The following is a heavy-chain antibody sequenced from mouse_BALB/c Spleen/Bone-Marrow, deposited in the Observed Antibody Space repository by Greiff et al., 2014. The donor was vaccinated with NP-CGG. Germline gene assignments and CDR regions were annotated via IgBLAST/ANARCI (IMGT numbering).Heavy chain of an antibody. D-gene: IGHD1-1*01. J-gene: IGHJ3*01. CDR1: GFNIKDTY. CDR3: ATYYYGSSWGFAY. CDR2: IDPANGNT. V-gene: IGHV14-3*02. Sequence: EVQLQQSGAELVKPGASVKLSCTASGFNIKDTYMHWVKQRPEQGLEWIGRIDPANGNTKYDPKSQGKATITADTSSNTAYLQLSSLTSEDTAVYYCATYYYGSSWGFAYWGQGTLVTVSA.